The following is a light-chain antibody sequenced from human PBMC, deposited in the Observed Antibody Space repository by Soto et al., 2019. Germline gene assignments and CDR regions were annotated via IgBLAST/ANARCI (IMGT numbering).Light chain of an antibody. Sequence: ETVMTQSPGTPSVSLGERATVSCRVSQSVSIHLAWYQQKPGQAPRLLIYDTSTRATGIPARFSGSGSGTEFTLTISSLQSEDFAVYYCQQYSNWPPITFGQGARLEI. V-gene: IGKV3-15*01. CDR1: QSVSIH. J-gene: IGKJ5*01. CDR3: QQYSNWPPIT. CDR2: DTS.